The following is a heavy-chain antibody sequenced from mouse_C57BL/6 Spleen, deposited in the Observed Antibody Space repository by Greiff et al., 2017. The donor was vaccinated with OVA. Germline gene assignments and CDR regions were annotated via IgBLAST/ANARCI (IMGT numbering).Heavy chain of an antibody. Sequence: VQLQQSGTELVKPGASVKLSCKASGYTFPSYWMHWVKQRPGQGLEWIGNINPSNGGTNYNEKFKSKATLTVDKSSSTAYMQLSSLTSEDSAVYDCARSGSSPRYAMDYWGQGTSVTVSS. CDR3: ARSGSSPRYAMDY. J-gene: IGHJ4*01. CDR1: GYTFPSYW. CDR2: INPSNGGT. V-gene: IGHV1-53*01. D-gene: IGHD1-1*01.